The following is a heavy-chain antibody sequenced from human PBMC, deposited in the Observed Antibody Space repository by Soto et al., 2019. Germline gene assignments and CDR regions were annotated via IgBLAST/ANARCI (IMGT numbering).Heavy chain of an antibody. CDR2: RIPIIGIR. Sequence: SVKVSCKASGGTFRNYPFNWVRQAPGQGLEWVGGRIPIIGIRNYAQKFQGRVTITADESKSKVYMHLSSLTSEDTAVYFCARVLEFRDGYISHFDYWGQGTLVTVSS. D-gene: IGHD5-12*01. CDR1: GGTFRNYP. V-gene: IGHV1-69*10. J-gene: IGHJ4*02. CDR3: ARVLEFRDGYISHFDY.